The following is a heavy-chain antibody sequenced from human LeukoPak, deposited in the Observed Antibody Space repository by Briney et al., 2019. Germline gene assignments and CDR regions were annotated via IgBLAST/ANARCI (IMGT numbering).Heavy chain of an antibody. CDR3: ARGKGSSSWFPYYYYYMDV. D-gene: IGHD6-13*01. J-gene: IGHJ6*03. CDR2: INHSGST. Sequence: PSETLSLTCAVYGGSFSGYYWSWIRQPPGKGLEWIGEINHSGSTNYNPSLKSRVTISVDTSKNQFSLKLSSVTAADTAVYYRARGKGSSSWFPYYYYYMDVWGKGTTVTVSS. V-gene: IGHV4-34*01. CDR1: GGSFSGYY.